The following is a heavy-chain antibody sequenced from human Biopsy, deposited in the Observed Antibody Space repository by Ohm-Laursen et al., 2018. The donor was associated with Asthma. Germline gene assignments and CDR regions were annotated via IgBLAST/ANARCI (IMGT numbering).Heavy chain of an antibody. Sequence: SLRLSCAASGFTVSSNGMSWVRQPPGKGLEWVSVIYSGGGTFNADSVKGRVTISRDISKNTLSLQMNSLRAEDTAVYYCARAYGGNFFSGAFGIWGQGTMVTVSS. V-gene: IGHV3-53*01. CDR3: ARAYGGNFFSGAFGI. D-gene: IGHD4-23*01. CDR1: GFTVSSNG. CDR2: IYSGGGT. J-gene: IGHJ3*02.